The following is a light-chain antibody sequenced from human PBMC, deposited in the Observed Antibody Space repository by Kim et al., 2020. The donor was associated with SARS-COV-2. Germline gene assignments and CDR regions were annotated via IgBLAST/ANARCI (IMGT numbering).Light chain of an antibody. Sequence: DIQMIQSPSSLSASVGDRVTITCRASQDIYRYLNWYQQKPGKAPKLLIYTASSLQSGVPSRFSGSGSGTDFTLTISSLQPEDFATYYCQQTSDTPRTFGQGTKVDIK. CDR3: QQTSDTPRT. CDR1: QDIYRY. J-gene: IGKJ1*01. V-gene: IGKV1-39*01. CDR2: TAS.